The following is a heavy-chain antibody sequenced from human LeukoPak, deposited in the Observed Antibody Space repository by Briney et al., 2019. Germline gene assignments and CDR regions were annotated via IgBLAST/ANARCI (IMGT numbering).Heavy chain of an antibody. CDR1: GLTFDDYA. Sequence: GGSLRLSCAASGLTFDDYAMHWVRQAPGKGLEWVSGISWSSGSIGYADSVKGRFTISRDNAKSSLCLQMNSLRAEDMALYYCAKGWRNHVPNEYSSSSGTGAFDIWGQGTMVTVSS. V-gene: IGHV3-9*03. D-gene: IGHD6-6*01. CDR2: ISWSSGSI. CDR3: AKGWRNHVPNEYSSSSGTGAFDI. J-gene: IGHJ3*02.